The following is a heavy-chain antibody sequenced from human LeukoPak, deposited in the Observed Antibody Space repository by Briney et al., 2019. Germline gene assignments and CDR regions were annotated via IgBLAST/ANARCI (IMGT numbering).Heavy chain of an antibody. CDR3: ARGLRYCSSTSCYTSQRLAFDI. J-gene: IGHJ3*02. Sequence: PSQTLSLTCTVSGGPITSGAFYWSWIRQLPGKGLEWIGYIYYSGSSDYNPSLKSRVTISVDTSKNQFSLKLSSVTAADTAVYYCARGLRYCSSTSCYTSQRLAFDIWGQGTMVTVSS. CDR1: GGPITSGAFY. V-gene: IGHV4-31*03. CDR2: IYYSGSS. D-gene: IGHD2-2*02.